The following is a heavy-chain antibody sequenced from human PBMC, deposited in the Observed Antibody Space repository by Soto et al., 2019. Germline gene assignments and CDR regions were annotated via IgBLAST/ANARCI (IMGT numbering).Heavy chain of an antibody. J-gene: IGHJ4*02. CDR3: ATPPIAHDYRDLYFDY. Sequence: GGSLRLSCAASGFTFSSYSMNWVRQAPGKGLEWVSSISSSSSYIYYADSLKGRFTISRDNAKNSLYLKMNSLSAEDTAVDYCATPPIAHDYRDLYFDYWGQGTLVTVSS. CDR2: ISSSSSYI. CDR1: GFTFSSYS. D-gene: IGHD4-4*01. V-gene: IGHV3-21*01.